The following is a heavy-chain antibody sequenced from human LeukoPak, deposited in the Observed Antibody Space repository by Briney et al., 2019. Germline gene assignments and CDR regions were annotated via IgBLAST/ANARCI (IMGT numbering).Heavy chain of an antibody. D-gene: IGHD3-10*01. Sequence: GASVKVSCKASGYTFTSYGISWVRQAPGQGLEWMGWISAYNGNTNYAQKLQGSVTMTTDTSTSTAYMELRSLRSDDTAVYYCARRRLWFGELSPYNYAAFDIWGQGTMVTVSS. CDR3: ARRRLWFGELSPYNYAAFDI. V-gene: IGHV1-18*01. J-gene: IGHJ3*02. CDR2: ISAYNGNT. CDR1: GYTFTSYG.